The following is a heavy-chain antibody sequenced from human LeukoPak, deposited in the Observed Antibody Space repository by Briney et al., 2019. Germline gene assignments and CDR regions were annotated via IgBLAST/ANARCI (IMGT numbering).Heavy chain of an antibody. J-gene: IGHJ4*02. CDR1: GGSISSYY. D-gene: IGHD3-16*02. V-gene: IGHV4-59*12. CDR2: IYYSGST. CDR3: AREGRITFGGVIVMFDY. Sequence: SETLSLTCTVSGGSISSYYWNWIRHPPGKGLEWIGCIYYSGSTNYNPSLKSRVTISVDTSKNQFSLKLSSVTAADTAVYYCAREGRITFGGVIVMFDYWGQGTLVTVSS.